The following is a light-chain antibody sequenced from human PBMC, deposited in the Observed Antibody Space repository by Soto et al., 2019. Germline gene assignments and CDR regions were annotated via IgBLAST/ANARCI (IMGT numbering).Light chain of an antibody. CDR1: QSIGSW. V-gene: IGKV1-5*03. J-gene: IGKJ1*01. Sequence: QVTLSPSTVSASIGDRVTISCRASQSIGSWLAWYQQKPGKAPKLLIYKASTLESGVPSNFSGSGSGTEFTLTISSLQPEDFATYYCQQYNSYPWTFGQGTKVDI. CDR2: KAS. CDR3: QQYNSYPWT.